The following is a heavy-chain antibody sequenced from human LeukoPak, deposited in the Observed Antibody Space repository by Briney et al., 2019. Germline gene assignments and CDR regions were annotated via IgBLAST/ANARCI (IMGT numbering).Heavy chain of an antibody. CDR1: GASVTSGGFY. CDR2: VYYTGST. D-gene: IGHD3-10*01. J-gene: IGHJ5*02. CDR3: ARHSGSGSLSRPFDP. V-gene: IGHV4-39*01. Sequence: SETLSLTCTVSGASVTSGGFYWAWLRQPPGKGLEWIATVYYTGSTYHTPSLKSRVTTSIDTSKNQFSLNLRSVVAPDTAVYYCARHSGSGSLSRPFDPWGQGTLVTVSA.